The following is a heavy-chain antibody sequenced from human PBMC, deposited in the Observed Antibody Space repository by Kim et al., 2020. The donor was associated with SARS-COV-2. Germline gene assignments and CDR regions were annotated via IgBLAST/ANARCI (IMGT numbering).Heavy chain of an antibody. CDR1: GFTFSSYE. J-gene: IGHJ4*02. D-gene: IGHD3-22*01. V-gene: IGHV3-48*03. CDR2: ISSIGSTI. CDR3: ARVYYDSSGYAFDY. Sequence: GGSLRLSCAASGFTFSSYEMNWVRQAPGKGLEWVSYISSIGSTIYYADSVKGRFTISRDNAKNSLYLQMNSLRAEDTAVYYCARVYYDSSGYAFDYWGQGTLVTVSS.